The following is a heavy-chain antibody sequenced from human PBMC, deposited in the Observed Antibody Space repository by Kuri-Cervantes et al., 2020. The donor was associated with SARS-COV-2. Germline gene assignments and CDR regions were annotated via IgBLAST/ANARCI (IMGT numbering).Heavy chain of an antibody. V-gene: IGHV4-61*01. J-gene: IGHJ4*02. CDR2: IYYSGST. CDR1: GYSISSSYY. D-gene: IGHD3-3*01. CDR3: ARGSNYDFWSGYSTFDY. Sequence: ESLKISCAVSGYSISSSYYWSWIRQPPGKGLEWIGYIYYSGSTNHNPSLKSRVTISVDTSKNQFSLKLSSVTAADTAVYYCARGSNYDFWSGYSTFDYWGQGTLVTVSS.